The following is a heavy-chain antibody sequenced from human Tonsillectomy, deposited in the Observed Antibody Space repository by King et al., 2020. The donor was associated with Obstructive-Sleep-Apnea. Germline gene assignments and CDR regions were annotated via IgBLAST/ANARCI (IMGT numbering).Heavy chain of an antibody. CDR2: ISYSGIT. D-gene: IGHD5-24*01. V-gene: IGHV4-59*01. J-gene: IGHJ4*02. CDR1: GGSINSYY. Sequence: QLQESGPGLVKPSETLSLTCTVSGGSINSYYWSWIRQTPGKGLEWIGYISYSGITNYNPSLKSRVTISVDTSKNPFSLKLSSVTAADTAVYYCARDRVGRDGYNRFDYWGQGTLVTVSS. CDR3: ARDRVGRDGYNRFDY.